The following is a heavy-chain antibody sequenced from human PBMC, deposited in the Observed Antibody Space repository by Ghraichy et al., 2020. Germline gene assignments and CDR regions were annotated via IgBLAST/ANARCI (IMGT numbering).Heavy chain of an antibody. J-gene: IGHJ3*02. CDR3: AVKRGWFGESLDVFDI. D-gene: IGHD3-10*01. Sequence: GGSLRLSCAASGFTFSSYSMNWVRQAPGKGLEWVSTISRSSSTIFYADSVKGRFTISRDNVKNSLFLQMNSLRDEDTAVYYCAVKRGWFGESLDVFDIWGQGTLVTVSS. CDR1: GFTFSSYS. CDR2: ISRSSSTI. V-gene: IGHV3-48*02.